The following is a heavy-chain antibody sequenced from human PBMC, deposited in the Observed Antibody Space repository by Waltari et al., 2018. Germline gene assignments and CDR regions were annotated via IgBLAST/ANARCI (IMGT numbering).Heavy chain of an antibody. CDR2: ISSSGSYI. J-gene: IGHJ4*02. CDR1: GFTFSSYS. CDR3: ARDGMVVAGTNY. Sequence: EVQLVESGGGLVKPGGSLRLSCVASGFTFSSYSMNWVRQAPGKGLDWVSSISSSGSYIYYADSVRGRFTISRDNAKNSLYLQMNSLRAEDTAVYYCARDGMVVAGTNYWGQGTLVTVSS. D-gene: IGHD6-19*01. V-gene: IGHV3-21*01.